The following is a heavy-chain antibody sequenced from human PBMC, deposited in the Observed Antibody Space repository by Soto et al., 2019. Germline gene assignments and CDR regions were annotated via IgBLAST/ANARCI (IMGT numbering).Heavy chain of an antibody. J-gene: IGHJ5*02. V-gene: IGHV4-4*07. D-gene: IGHD6-19*01. Sequence: ETLSLTCAVSVASISGYFWTWMRQPAGKGLDWIGRISTTGTTNYNPSLKSRVTMSVDTSKNHLSLNLSSVTAADTAVYYCAREAGPDRWFDPWGQGTLVTVSS. CDR1: VASISGYF. CDR3: AREAGPDRWFDP. CDR2: ISTTGTT.